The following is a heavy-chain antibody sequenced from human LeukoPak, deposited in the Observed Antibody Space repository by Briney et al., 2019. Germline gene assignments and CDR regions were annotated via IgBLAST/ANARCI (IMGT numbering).Heavy chain of an antibody. V-gene: IGHV3-23*01. Sequence: GGSLRLSCAASGFTYSSYAMSWVRQAPGKGLEWVSGISGSGGTTYYADSVKGRFTIYRDNSKTTLYLQMNSLRAEDTAVYYCAKDQGTSSWSRGIDVWGQGTTVTVSS. CDR2: ISGSGGTT. CDR1: GFTYSSYA. CDR3: AKDQGTSSWSRGIDV. J-gene: IGHJ6*02. D-gene: IGHD6-13*01.